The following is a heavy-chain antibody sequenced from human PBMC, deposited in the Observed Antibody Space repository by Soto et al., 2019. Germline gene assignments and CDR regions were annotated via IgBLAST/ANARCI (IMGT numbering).Heavy chain of an antibody. J-gene: IGHJ4*02. CDR3: ARDSAYYYDSSGSLDY. CDR2: IWYDGSNK. D-gene: IGHD3-22*01. V-gene: IGHV3-33*01. Sequence: GSLRLSCAASGFTFSSYGMHWVRQAPGKGLEWVAVIWYDGSNKYYADSVKGRFTISRDNSKNTLYLQMNSLRAEDTAVYYCARDSAYYYDSSGSLDYWGQGTLVTVSS. CDR1: GFTFSSYG.